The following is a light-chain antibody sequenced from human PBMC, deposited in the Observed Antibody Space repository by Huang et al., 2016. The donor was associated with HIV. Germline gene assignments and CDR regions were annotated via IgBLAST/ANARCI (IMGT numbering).Light chain of an antibody. J-gene: IGKJ1*01. V-gene: IGKV3D-15*01. CDR2: GAS. Sequence: EIVMTQSPATLSVSPGERATLSCRASQSVNSNLAWYKHKPGQTPRLLIFGASTRATGIPARFSGSGSGTDFTLTISSLQSEDFAVYYCHQYNHWPPWTFGQGTKVEIK. CDR1: QSVNSN. CDR3: HQYNHWPPWT.